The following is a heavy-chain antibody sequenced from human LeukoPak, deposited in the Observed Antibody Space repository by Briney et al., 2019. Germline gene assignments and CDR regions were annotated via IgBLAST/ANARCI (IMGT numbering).Heavy chain of an antibody. J-gene: IGHJ4*02. CDR3: ARGREMATIPSFDY. V-gene: IGHV1-69*13. CDR1: GGTFSSYA. D-gene: IGHD5-24*01. CDR2: IIPIFGTA. Sequence: SVKVSCKASGGTFSSYAISWVRQAPGQGLEWMGGIIPIFGTANYAQKFQGRVTITADESTSTAYMELSSLRSEDTAVYYCARGREMATIPSFDYWGQGTLVTVSS.